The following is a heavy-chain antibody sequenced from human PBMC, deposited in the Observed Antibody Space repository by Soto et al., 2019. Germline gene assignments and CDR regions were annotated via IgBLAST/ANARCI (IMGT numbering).Heavy chain of an antibody. V-gene: IGHV3-23*01. J-gene: IGHJ6*02. D-gene: IGHD3-3*01. Sequence: GGSLRLSCAASGFTFSSYAMSWVRQAPGKGLEWVSAISGSGGSTYYADSVKGRFTISRDNSKNTLYLQMNSLRAEDTAVYYCAKDFWSGYYTVPLYYYYYGMDVWGQGTTVTVSS. CDR1: GFTFSSYA. CDR2: ISGSGGST. CDR3: AKDFWSGYYTVPLYYYYYGMDV.